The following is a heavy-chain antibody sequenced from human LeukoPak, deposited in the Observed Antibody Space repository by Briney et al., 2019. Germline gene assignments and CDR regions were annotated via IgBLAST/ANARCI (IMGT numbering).Heavy chain of an antibody. Sequence: PGGSLRLSCAASGFTFSSYGMHWVRQAPGKGLEWVAFIRYDGSNKYYADSVKGRFTISRGNSKNTLYLQMNSLRAEDTAVYYCAKSSYSSSWSTFDPWGQGTLVTVSS. CDR1: GFTFSSYG. V-gene: IGHV3-30*02. CDR3: AKSSYSSSWSTFDP. CDR2: IRYDGSNK. D-gene: IGHD6-13*01. J-gene: IGHJ5*02.